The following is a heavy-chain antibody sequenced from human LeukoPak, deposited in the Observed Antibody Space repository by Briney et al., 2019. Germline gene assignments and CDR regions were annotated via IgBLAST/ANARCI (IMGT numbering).Heavy chain of an antibody. CDR1: GYSISSGYY. D-gene: IGHD3-22*01. V-gene: IGHV4-38-2*02. CDR3: ARGRDSSGYFGFDY. CDR2: IYHSGST. J-gene: IGHJ4*02. Sequence: SETLSLTCTVSGYSISSGYYWGWIRQPPGKGLEWIGSIYHSGSTNYNPSLKSRVTISVDTSKNQFSLKLSSVTAADTAVYYCARGRDSSGYFGFDYWGQGTLVTVSS.